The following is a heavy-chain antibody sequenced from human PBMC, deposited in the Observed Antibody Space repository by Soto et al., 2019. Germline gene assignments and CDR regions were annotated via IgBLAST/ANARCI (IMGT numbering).Heavy chain of an antibody. J-gene: IGHJ6*01. CDR3: AQDSYASRDATVPYGMDV. D-gene: IGHD4-17*01. CDR2: ISTSGAYT. V-gene: IGHV3-23*01. CDR1: GFTFSSYA. Sequence: GGSLRLSCAASGFTFSSYAMSWVRQAPGKGLEWVSAISTSGAYTYYADSVKGRFTISRDNSKNTLYLQLNSPRAEDTAVYYCAQDSYASRDATVPYGMDVWGQGTTVTVAS.